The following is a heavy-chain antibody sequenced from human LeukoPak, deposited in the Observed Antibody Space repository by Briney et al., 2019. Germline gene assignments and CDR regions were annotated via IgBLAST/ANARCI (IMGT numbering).Heavy chain of an antibody. CDR3: ARGSGWYYYYMDV. D-gene: IGHD6-19*01. CDR2: INPNSGGT. Sequence: GASVKVSCRASGYTFTGYYMHWVRQAPGQGLEGMGRINPNSGGTNYAQKFQGRVTMTRNTSISTAYLELSRLRSDDTAVYYCARGSGWYYYYMDVWGKGTTVTVSS. CDR1: GYTFTGYY. V-gene: IGHV1-2*06. J-gene: IGHJ6*03.